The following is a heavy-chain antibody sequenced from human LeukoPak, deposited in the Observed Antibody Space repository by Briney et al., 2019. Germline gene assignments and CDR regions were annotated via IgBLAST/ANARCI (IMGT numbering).Heavy chain of an antibody. J-gene: IGHJ6*03. CDR3: AKSTESGWYNYYYSYMDV. V-gene: IGHV3-23*01. CDR2: ISGSGGST. CDR1: GFTFSSYA. D-gene: IGHD6-19*01. Sequence: PGGSLRLSCAASGFTFSSYAMSWVRQAPGKGLEWVSAISGSGGSTYYADSVKGRFTISRDNSKNTLYLQMNSLRAEDTAVYYCAKSTESGWYNYYYSYMDVWGKGTTVTVSS.